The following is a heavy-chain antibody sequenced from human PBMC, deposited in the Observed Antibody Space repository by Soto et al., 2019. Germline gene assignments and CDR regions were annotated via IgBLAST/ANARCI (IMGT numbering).Heavy chain of an antibody. V-gene: IGHV3-30*18. Sequence: QVQLVESGGGVVQPGRSLRLSCAASGFISNYGMHWVRQAPGKGLEWVALISHDGSNKYYADSVKGRFTISRDNSMSTMYLQMNSLRAEDTAVYYCAKDRPVQARSGSPSSWGQGTLVTVSS. CDR3: AKDRPVQARSGSPSS. D-gene: IGHD1-1*01. CDR1: GFISNYG. CDR2: ISHDGSNK. J-gene: IGHJ5*02.